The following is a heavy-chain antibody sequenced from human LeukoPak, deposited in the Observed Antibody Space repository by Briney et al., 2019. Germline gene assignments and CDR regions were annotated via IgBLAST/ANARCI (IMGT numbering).Heavy chain of an antibody. Sequence: KSSETLSLTCTVSGGSVSSGSYYWSWIRQPPGKGLEWIGYIYYSGSTNYNPSLKSRVTISVDTSKNQFSLKLSSVTAADTAVYYCARDDSEIIDYWGQGTLVTVSS. J-gene: IGHJ4*02. CDR3: ARDDSEIIDY. D-gene: IGHD5-24*01. CDR1: GGSVSSGSYY. CDR2: IYYSGST. V-gene: IGHV4-61*01.